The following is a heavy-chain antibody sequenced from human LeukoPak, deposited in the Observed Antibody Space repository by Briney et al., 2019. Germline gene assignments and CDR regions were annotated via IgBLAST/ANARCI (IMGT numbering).Heavy chain of an antibody. Sequence: AETLSLTCAVYGGTFRGYYWSWIRQPPGKGLEWIGEIHYTGATNYKPSLKSRVTISGDPSKNQVSLRVSSETAADTAVYYCASEVVTTSDYMDVWGKGTTVTVSS. CDR3: ASEVVTTSDYMDV. CDR2: IHYTGAT. J-gene: IGHJ6*03. D-gene: IGHD4-23*01. CDR1: GGTFRGYY. V-gene: IGHV4-34*01.